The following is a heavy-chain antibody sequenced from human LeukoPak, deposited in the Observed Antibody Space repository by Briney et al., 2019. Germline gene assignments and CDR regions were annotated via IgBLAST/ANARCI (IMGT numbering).Heavy chain of an antibody. J-gene: IGHJ3*02. CDR1: GGTFSSYA. V-gene: IGHV1-69*13. CDR2: IIPIFGTA. CDR3: ARDRRSGWLQPRWLAFDI. D-gene: IGHD5-24*01. Sequence: SVKVSCKASGGTFSSYAISWVRQAPGQGLEWMGGIIPIFGTANYAQKFQGRVTITADESTSTAYMELSSLRSVDTAVYYCARDRRSGWLQPRWLAFDIWGQGTMVTVSS.